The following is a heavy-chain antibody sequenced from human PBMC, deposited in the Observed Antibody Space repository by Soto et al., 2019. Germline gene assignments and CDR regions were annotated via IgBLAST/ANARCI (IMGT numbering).Heavy chain of an antibody. Sequence: PGESLKISCKGSGYNFANYWIGWVRQVPGKGLEWMGVIFPGDSDTKNSPSLQGQITMSVDKSNSSAYLQWRSLKASDTAMYYCAAGYSTGLDAFDLWGQGTLVTVS. V-gene: IGHV5-51*01. CDR3: AAGYSTGLDAFDL. CDR2: IFPGDSDT. CDR1: GYNFANYW. D-gene: IGHD2-8*02. J-gene: IGHJ3*01.